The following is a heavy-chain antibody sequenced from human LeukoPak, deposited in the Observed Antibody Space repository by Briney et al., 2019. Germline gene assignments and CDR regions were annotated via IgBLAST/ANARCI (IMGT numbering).Heavy chain of an antibody. D-gene: IGHD6-6*01. J-gene: IGHJ6*03. V-gene: IGHV1-2*02. CDR1: GYTFTSYG. CDR3: ARGLGYMDV. Sequence: ASVKVSCKASGYTFTSYGISWVRQAPGQGLEWMGWINPNSGGTNYAQKFQGRVTMTRDTSISTAYMELSRLRSDDTAVYYCARGLGYMDVWGKGTTVTISS. CDR2: INPNSGGT.